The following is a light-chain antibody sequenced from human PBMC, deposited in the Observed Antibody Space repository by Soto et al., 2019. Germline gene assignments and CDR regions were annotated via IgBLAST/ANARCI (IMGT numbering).Light chain of an antibody. V-gene: IGKV3-15*01. Sequence: EIVMTQSPATLSVSPGERATLSCRASQSVNSNLAWYRQKPGQAPRLLISDASTRATGVPARFNGSGSGTEFTLTISSLQSEDSGIYYCQQYNFWPPLTFGGGTKVVIK. CDR3: QQYNFWPPLT. CDR2: DAS. J-gene: IGKJ4*01. CDR1: QSVNSN.